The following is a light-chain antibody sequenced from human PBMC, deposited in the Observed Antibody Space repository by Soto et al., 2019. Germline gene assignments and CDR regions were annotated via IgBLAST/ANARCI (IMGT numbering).Light chain of an antibody. CDR3: QQYHTWPIT. J-gene: IGKJ4*01. V-gene: IGKV3-15*01. Sequence: GMSKSPAAVSVAPGERVTFSCRASQGVSRKLAWYQHKPGQAPRLLISGASTGATGIPARFSGSGSGTEFTLTISSLQSEDCAIYYCQQYHTWPITFGGGTKVAIK. CDR1: QGVSRK. CDR2: GAS.